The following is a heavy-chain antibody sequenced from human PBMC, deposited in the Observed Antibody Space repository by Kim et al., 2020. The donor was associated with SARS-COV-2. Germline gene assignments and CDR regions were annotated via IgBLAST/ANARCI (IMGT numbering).Heavy chain of an antibody. V-gene: IGHV3-23*01. D-gene: IGHD7-27*01. Sequence: GGSLRLSCGASGFTFSNYGMSWVRRAPGMGLEWVSAITARGAITYYADSVKGRFTISRDNSNNTLFLQMSSLRADDTAIYYCARGHWGDGFDTWGQGMWGTVSS. J-gene: IGHJ3*02. CDR1: GFTFSNYG. CDR2: ITARGAIT. CDR3: ARGHWGDGFDT.